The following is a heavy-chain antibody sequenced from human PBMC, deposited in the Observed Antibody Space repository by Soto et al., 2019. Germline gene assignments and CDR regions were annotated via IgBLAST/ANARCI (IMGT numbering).Heavy chain of an antibody. D-gene: IGHD6-19*01. CDR3: ARHGPPGSSGWYEDANYYYGLDV. V-gene: IGHV4-39*01. J-gene: IGHJ6*02. Sequence: SETLSLTCTVSGGSISSSSYFWGWIRQPPGKGLEWIGSIYYSGSTYYNPSLKSRVTISVDTSKNQFSLRLSSVTAADTAVYYCARHGPPGSSGWYEDANYYYGLDVWGQGTTVTVSS. CDR2: IYYSGST. CDR1: GGSISSSSYF.